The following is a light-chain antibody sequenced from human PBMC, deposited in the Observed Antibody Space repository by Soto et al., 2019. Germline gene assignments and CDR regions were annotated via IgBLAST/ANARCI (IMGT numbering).Light chain of an antibody. V-gene: IGLV2-14*01. CDR1: SGDIGSYNR. CDR2: EVT. J-gene: IGLJ2*01. CDR3: AVWDDSLSGVV. Sequence: QSALTQPASVSGSPGQSITISCTGTSGDIGSYNRVSWYQQHPGKAPKLIIYEVTDRPSGVSNRFSGSKSGNTASLTISGLQAEDEAEYYCAVWDDSLSGVVFGGGTQLTVL.